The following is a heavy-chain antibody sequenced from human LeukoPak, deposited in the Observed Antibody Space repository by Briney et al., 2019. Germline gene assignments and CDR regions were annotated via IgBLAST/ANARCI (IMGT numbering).Heavy chain of an antibody. CDR1: GFTLSDVY. J-gene: IGHJ4*02. D-gene: IGHD6-13*01. CDR2: STNKASSYTT. Sequence: GGSLRLSCAASGFTLSDVYVDWVRQAPGKGLEWVGRSTNKASSYTTNYAASVKGRFTISRDDSKDSLNLQMDSLKTEDTAVYYCARASASLVTSAGIDWGQGTLVTVSS. V-gene: IGHV3-72*01. CDR3: ARASASLVTSAGID.